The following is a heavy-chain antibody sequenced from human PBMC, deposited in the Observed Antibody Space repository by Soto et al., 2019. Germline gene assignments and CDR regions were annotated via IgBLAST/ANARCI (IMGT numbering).Heavy chain of an antibody. CDR1: GFTVSSNY. Sequence: GGSLRLSCAASGFTVSSNYMSWVRQAPGKGLEWVSVIYSGGSTYYADSVKGRFTISRHNSKNTLYLQMNSLRAEDTVLYYCAGLAIAARNWFDPWGQGTLVTVSS. J-gene: IGHJ5*02. CDR3: AGLAIAARNWFDP. CDR2: IYSGGST. V-gene: IGHV3-53*04. D-gene: IGHD6-6*01.